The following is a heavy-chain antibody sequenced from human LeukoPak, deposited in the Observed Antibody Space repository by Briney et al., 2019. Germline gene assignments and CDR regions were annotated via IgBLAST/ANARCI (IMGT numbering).Heavy chain of an antibody. CDR2: IRYDGSNK. J-gene: IGHJ5*02. CDR3: ARVPNYGSGSGFDP. D-gene: IGHD3-10*01. V-gene: IGHV3-30*02. CDR1: RFTFSSYG. Sequence: GGSLRLSRAASRFTFSSYGMHWVRQAPGKGLEWVAFIRYDGSNKYYADSVKGRFTISRDNSKNTLYLQMNSLRAEDTAVYYCARVPNYGSGSGFDPWGQGTLVTVSS.